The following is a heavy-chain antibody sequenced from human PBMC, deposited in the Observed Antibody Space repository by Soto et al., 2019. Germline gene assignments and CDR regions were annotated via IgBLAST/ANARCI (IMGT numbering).Heavy chain of an antibody. D-gene: IGHD2-15*01. J-gene: IGHJ4*02. Sequence: ASVKVSCKASGYTFTSYAMHWVRQAPGQRLEWMGWINAGNGNTKYSQKFQGRVTITRDTSASTAYMELSSLRSEDTAVYYCARVGYCSGGSCYPPYYFDYWGQGTLVTVSS. CDR3: ARVGYCSGGSCYPPYYFDY. V-gene: IGHV1-3*01. CDR1: GYTFTSYA. CDR2: INAGNGNT.